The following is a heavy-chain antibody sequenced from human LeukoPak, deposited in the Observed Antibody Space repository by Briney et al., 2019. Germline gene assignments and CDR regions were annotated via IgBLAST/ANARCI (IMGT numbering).Heavy chain of an antibody. CDR2: INPSGGST. CDR1: GYTFTSYY. CDR3: ARGGSTLVRTYIGWFDP. D-gene: IGHD6-6*01. J-gene: IGHJ5*02. Sequence: ASVKVSCKASGYTFTSYYMHWVRQAPGQGLEWMGIINPSGGSTSYAQKFQGRVTMTRDTSTSTVYMELSSLRSEDTAVYYCARGGSTLVRTYIGWFDPWGQGTLVTVSS. V-gene: IGHV1-46*03.